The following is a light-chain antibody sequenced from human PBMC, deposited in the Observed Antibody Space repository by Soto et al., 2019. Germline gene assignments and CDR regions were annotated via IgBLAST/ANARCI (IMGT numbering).Light chain of an antibody. Sequence: QSVLTQPASVSGSPGQSIAISCTGTSSDVGAYNYVSWYQQHPGKVPKLVIYDVTNRPSGVSDRFSGSKSGNTASLTISGLQAEDDADYYCSSYTSNTSPYVFGTGTKVTVL. CDR1: SSDVGAYNY. CDR3: SSYTSNTSPYV. CDR2: DVT. J-gene: IGLJ1*01. V-gene: IGLV2-14*01.